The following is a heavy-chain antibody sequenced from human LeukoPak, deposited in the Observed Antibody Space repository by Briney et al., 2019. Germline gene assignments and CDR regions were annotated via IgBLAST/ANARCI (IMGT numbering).Heavy chain of an antibody. J-gene: IGHJ6*03. CDR1: GYTFTSYG. CDR3: ARQVFSYYYMDV. CDR2: ISAYNGNT. D-gene: IGHD2-21*01. V-gene: IGHV1-18*01. Sequence: ASVKVSCKASGYTFTSYGISWVRQAPGRGLEWMGWISAYNGNTNYAQKLQGRVTMTTDTSTSTAYMELRSLRSDDTAVYYCARQVFSYYYMDVWGKGTTVTVSS.